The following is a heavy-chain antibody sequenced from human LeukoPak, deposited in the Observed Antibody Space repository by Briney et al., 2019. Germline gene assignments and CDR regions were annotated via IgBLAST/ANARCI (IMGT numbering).Heavy chain of an antibody. V-gene: IGHV3-7*01. CDR1: GFTFSSYW. Sequence: GGSLRLSCAASGFTFSSYWMSWVRQAPGKGLEWVANIKQDGSEKYYVDSVKGRFTISRDNAKNSLYLQMNSLRAEDTAVYYCATDRGWRTSGYYLYYFEYWGQGTLVTYSS. J-gene: IGHJ4*01. CDR2: IKQDGSEK. D-gene: IGHD3-3*01. CDR3: ATDRGWRTSGYYLYYFEY.